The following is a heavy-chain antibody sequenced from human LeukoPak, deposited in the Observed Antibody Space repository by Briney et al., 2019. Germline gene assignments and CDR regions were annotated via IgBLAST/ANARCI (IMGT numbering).Heavy chain of an antibody. J-gene: IGHJ4*02. CDR2: IKGDGSGK. Sequence: GESLTLSCAASGFTFSGSWMSWVRQAPGKGLEWVATIKGDGSGKFYVDSVKGRFAISRDDAKSSLFLQMDSLRSEDTAVYYCTKNTHDYWGQGTLVTASS. D-gene: IGHD1/OR15-1a*01. CDR1: GFTFSGSW. CDR3: TKNTHDY. V-gene: IGHV3-7*01.